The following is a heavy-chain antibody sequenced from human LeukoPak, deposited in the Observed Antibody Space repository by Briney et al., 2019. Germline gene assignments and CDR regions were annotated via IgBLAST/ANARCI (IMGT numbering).Heavy chain of an antibody. CDR2: ISWNSGSI. V-gene: IGHV3-9*01. CDR3: AKAAAILEFSYYYYYGMDV. CDR1: GFTFEDYA. Sequence: PGGSLRLSCAASGFTFEDYAMHWVRQAPGKGLEWVSGISWNSGSIGYADSVKGRFTISRDNAKNSLYLQMNSLRAEDTALYYCAKAAAILEFSYYYYYGMDVWGQGTTVTVSS. D-gene: IGHD2-2*01. J-gene: IGHJ6*02.